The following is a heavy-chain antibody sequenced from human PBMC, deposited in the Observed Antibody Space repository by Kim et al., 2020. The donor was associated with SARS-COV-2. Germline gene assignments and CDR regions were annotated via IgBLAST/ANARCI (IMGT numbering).Heavy chain of an antibody. CDR2: ISYDGSSK. J-gene: IGHJ4*02. Sequence: GGSLRLSCAASGFTFSTYAMHWVRQAPGKGLEWVAFISYDGSSKYYADSVKGRFTISRDNSKNMLYLQMNSLRAEDTAVFYCARDRDCAITSCYDAFDCWGQGTLVTVSS. D-gene: IGHD2-2*01. V-gene: IGHV3-30-3*01. CDR3: ARDRDCAITSCYDAFDC. CDR1: GFTFSTYA.